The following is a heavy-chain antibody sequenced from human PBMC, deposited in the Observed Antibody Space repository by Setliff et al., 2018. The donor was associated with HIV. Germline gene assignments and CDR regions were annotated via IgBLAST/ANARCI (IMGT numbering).Heavy chain of an antibody. CDR1: GGSFRVNY. CDR3: ARTRALNASNWNPFDY. CDR2: IYHSGAT. J-gene: IGHJ4*02. V-gene: IGHV4-34*01. D-gene: IGHD1-20*01. Sequence: SETLSLTCAVYGGSFRVNYWRWIPQPPGRGLQWIGEIYHSGATTYNPSLKSRATISVDRSKNQFSLKLTSLTTSDVGLYYCARTRALNASNWNPFDYWGQGTLVTVSS.